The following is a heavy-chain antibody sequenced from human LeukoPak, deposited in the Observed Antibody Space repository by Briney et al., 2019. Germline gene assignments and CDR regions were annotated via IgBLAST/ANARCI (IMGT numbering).Heavy chain of an antibody. CDR1: GYTFTGYY. V-gene: IGHV1-2*02. D-gene: IGHD3-10*01. CDR2: INPNSGGT. Sequence: GASVKVSCKASGYTFTGYYMHWVRQAPGQGLEWMGWINPNSGGTNYAQKFQGRVTMTRDTSISTAYMELSKLRSDDTAVYYCARGTMVRGDKSGPLGYWGQGTLVTVSS. J-gene: IGHJ4*02. CDR3: ARGTMVRGDKSGPLGY.